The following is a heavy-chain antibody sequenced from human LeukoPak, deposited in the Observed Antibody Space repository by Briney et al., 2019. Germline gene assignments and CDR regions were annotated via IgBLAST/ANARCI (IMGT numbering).Heavy chain of an antibody. J-gene: IGHJ4*02. Sequence: SETLSLTCAVYGGSFSGYYWSWIRQPPGKGLEWIGEINHSGSTNYNPSLESRVTISVDTSKNQFSLKLSSVTAADTAVYYCARLKEVATTNFDYWGQGALVTVSS. CDR1: GGSFSGYY. D-gene: IGHD5-24*01. CDR2: INHSGST. CDR3: ARLKEVATTNFDY. V-gene: IGHV4-34*01.